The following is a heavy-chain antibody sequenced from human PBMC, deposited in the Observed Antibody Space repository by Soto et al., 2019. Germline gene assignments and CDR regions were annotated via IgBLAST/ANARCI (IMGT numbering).Heavy chain of an antibody. J-gene: IGHJ6*02. CDR3: ARWGHSSGSDEGYYYYYGMDV. V-gene: IGHV6-1*01. CDR2: TYYRSKWYN. CDR1: GDSVSSNSAA. Sequence: SQTLSLTCVISGDSVSSNSAAWNWIRQSPSRGLEWLGRTYYRSKWYNDYAVSVKSRITINPDTSKNQFSLQLNSVTPEDTAMYYCARWGHSSGSDEGYYYYYGMDVWGQGTTVTVSS. D-gene: IGHD6-19*01.